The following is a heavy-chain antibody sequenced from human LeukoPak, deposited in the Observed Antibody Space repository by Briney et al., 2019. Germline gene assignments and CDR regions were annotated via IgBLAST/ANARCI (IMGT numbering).Heavy chain of an antibody. CDR3: ARRTGLYYYDSSGYCWFDP. CDR2: IRYDGSNK. J-gene: IGHJ5*02. CDR1: GFTFSSYG. V-gene: IGHV3-30*02. Sequence: GGSLRLSCAASGFTFSSYGMHWVRQAPGKGLEWVAFIRYDGSNKYYADSVKGRFTISRDNSKNTLYPQMNSLRAEDTAVYYCARRTGLYYYDSSGYCWFDPWGQGTLVTVSS. D-gene: IGHD3-22*01.